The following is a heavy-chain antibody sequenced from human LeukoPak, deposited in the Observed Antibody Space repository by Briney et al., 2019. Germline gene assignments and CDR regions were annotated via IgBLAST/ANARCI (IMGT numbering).Heavy chain of an antibody. J-gene: IGHJ4*02. V-gene: IGHV3-23*01. D-gene: IGHD3-3*01. CDR1: RFAFSSYV. CDR2: ISGSGRST. CDR3: ARGSGYSVDY. Sequence: GGSLRLSCAASRFAFSSYVMGWVRQAPGKGLECVSAISGSGRSTYYADSVKGRFTISRDNSKNTLYLQMNSLRAEDTAVYYCARGSGYSVDYWGQGTLVTVSS.